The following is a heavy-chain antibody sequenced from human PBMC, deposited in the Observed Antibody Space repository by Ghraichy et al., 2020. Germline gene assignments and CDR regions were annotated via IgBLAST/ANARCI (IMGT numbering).Heavy chain of an antibody. CDR1: GFTFSSYW. J-gene: IGHJ4*02. CDR3: ASFITSYSNYRPFDY. CDR2: IKQDGSET. V-gene: IGHV3-7*03. D-gene: IGHD4-11*01. Sequence: GGSLRLSCAASGFTFSSYWMSWVRQAPGKGLEWVANIKQDGSETYYVDSVKARFTISRDNAKNSLYLQMNSLRAEDTALYYCASFITSYSNYRPFDYWGQGSLVTVSS.